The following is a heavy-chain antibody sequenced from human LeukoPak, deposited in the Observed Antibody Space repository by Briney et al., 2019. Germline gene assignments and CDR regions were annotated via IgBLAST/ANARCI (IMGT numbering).Heavy chain of an antibody. CDR1: GFTFSSYA. CDR2: ISSNGGST. D-gene: IGHD2-2*02. CDR3: ARGPHTDIVVAPTTISNWFDR. Sequence: GGSLRLSCAASGFTFSSYAMHWVRQAPGKRLEYVSAISSNGGSTYYANSVKGRFTISRDNSKNTLYLQMGSLRAEDVAVYYCARGPHTDIVVAPTTISNWFDRWGQGTLVTVSS. V-gene: IGHV3-64*01. J-gene: IGHJ5*02.